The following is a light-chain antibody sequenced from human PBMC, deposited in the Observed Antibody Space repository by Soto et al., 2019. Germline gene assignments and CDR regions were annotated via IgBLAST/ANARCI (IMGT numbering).Light chain of an antibody. CDR3: CSYAGSYTLV. CDR1: SSDVGGYNY. J-gene: IGLJ2*01. CDR2: DVS. Sequence: QSALTQPRSVSGSPGQSVTISCTGTSSDVGGYNYVSWYQQHPGKAPKLMIYDVSKRPSGVPDRLSGSKSGNTAFLTISGLQAEDEADYYCCSYAGSYTLVFGGGTQLTVL. V-gene: IGLV2-11*01.